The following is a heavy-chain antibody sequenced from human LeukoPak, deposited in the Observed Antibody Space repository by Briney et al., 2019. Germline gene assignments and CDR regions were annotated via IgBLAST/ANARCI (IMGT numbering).Heavy chain of an antibody. CDR2: ISGSGGVT. V-gene: IGHV3-23*01. CDR3: AKNGSGTSRAFDV. CDR1: GFTYSSSA. J-gene: IGHJ3*01. Sequence: PGGSLRLSCAASGFTYSSSAMRWVRQAPGKGLEWVSAISGSGGVTYYRDSVKGRFTVSRDNSKNTLYLQMNSLRAEDTALYYCAKNGSGTSRAFDVWGQGTMVTVSS. D-gene: IGHD3-10*01.